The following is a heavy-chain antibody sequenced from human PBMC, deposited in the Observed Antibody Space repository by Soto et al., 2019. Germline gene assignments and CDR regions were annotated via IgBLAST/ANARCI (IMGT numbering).Heavy chain of an antibody. D-gene: IGHD3-22*01. J-gene: IGHJ5*02. V-gene: IGHV4-39*01. CDR2: IYYSGST. CDR3: ASPKIEFYNWSDP. CDR1: GGSISSSSYY. Sequence: SEXLSLTCTVSGGSISSSSYYWGWIRQPPGKGLEWIGSIYYSGSTYYNPSLKSRVTISVDTSKSQSSLKLSSVTAADTAVYYCASPKIEFYNWSDPWGQGTLVPVSS.